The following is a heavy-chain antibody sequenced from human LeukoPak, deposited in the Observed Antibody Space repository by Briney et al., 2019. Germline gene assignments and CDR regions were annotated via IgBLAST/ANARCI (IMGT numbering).Heavy chain of an antibody. D-gene: IGHD1-26*01. V-gene: IGHV3-23*01. CDR3: AKDSEVPPRMDHKNVGMIDY. Sequence: GGSLRLSCAASGFIFSSYGMTWVRQAPGKGLEWVSAISGIGSGGSTYYADSVKGRFTISRENSKNTMYLKMNSLRAEDTAVYYCAKDSEVPPRMDHKNVGMIDYWGQGTLVTVSS. CDR2: ISGIGSGGST. J-gene: IGHJ4*02. CDR1: GFIFSSYG.